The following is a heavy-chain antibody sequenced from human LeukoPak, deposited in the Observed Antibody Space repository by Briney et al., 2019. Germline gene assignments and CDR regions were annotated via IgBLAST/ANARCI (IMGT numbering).Heavy chain of an antibody. V-gene: IGHV4-59*01. CDR2: IYHTGST. J-gene: IGHJ3*02. D-gene: IGHD3-3*01. CDR3: AMYYGYPNHSFDI. Sequence: NASETLSLTCTVSGGSINNYYWSWVRQPPGKGLECIGYIYHTGSTIYNPSLKSRVTISVDTSKNQYSLKLSSVTAADTAVYYCAMYYGYPNHSFDIWGQGKMVSVSS. CDR1: GGSINNYY.